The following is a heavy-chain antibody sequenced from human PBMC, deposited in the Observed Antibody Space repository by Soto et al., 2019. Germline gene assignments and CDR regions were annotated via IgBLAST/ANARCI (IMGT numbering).Heavy chain of an antibody. CDR2: IYYSGST. V-gene: IGHV4-39*01. D-gene: IGHD3-10*01. CDR3: ARQGGLWFGDFFYYYYGMDV. Sequence: KTSETLSLTCTVSGGSISSSSYYWGWIRQPPGKGLEWIGSIYYSGSTYYNPSLKSRVTISVDTSKNQFSLKLSSVTAADTAVYYCARQGGLWFGDFFYYYYGMDVWGQGTTVTVSS. J-gene: IGHJ6*02. CDR1: GGSISSSSYY.